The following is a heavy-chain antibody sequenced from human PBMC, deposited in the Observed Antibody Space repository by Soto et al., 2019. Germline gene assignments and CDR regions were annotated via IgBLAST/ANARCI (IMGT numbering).Heavy chain of an antibody. CDR2: IYWNDDK. CDR1: GFSLSTSGVG. D-gene: IGHD6-19*01. J-gene: IGHJ5*02. V-gene: IGHV2-5*01. CDR3: AHEQWLVQVNWFDP. Sequence: SGPTLVNPTQTLTLTCTFSGFSLSTSGVGVGWIRQPPGKALEWLALIYWNDDKRYSPSLKSRLTITKDTSKNQVVLTMTNMDPVDTATYYCAHEQWLVQVNWFDPWGQGTLVTVSS.